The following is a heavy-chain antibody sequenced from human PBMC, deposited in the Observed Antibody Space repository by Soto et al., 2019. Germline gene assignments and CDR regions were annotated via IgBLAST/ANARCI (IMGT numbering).Heavy chain of an antibody. CDR3: ARDDYFEGNGLDY. D-gene: IGHD3-16*01. Sequence: QVHLVESGGGVVQPGRPLRHSCAASGFTLSRYGMHWVRQAPGKGLEWVGVIVRDGGKKQYADSVRGRFTISRDNSSDTLYLEVNSVTVEDTAVYYCARDDYFEGNGLDYWGQGTLVTVSS. CDR2: IVRDGGKK. J-gene: IGHJ4*02. V-gene: IGHV3-33*01. CDR1: GFTLSRYG.